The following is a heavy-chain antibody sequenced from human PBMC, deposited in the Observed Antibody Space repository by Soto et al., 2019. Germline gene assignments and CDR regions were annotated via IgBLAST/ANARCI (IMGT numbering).Heavy chain of an antibody. CDR3: VKDGAVTFSGWFFDY. D-gene: IGHD4-4*01. J-gene: IGHJ4*02. CDR2: ISFNGGDT. Sequence: PGGSLRLSCSASGFPFSRFAIHWFRQAPGKGLVYVSGISFNGGDTYHADSVKGRFSISRDNSKNTVYLQMSSLRAEDTAVYYCVKDGAVTFSGWFFDYWGQGTPVTASS. V-gene: IGHV3-64D*06. CDR1: GFPFSRFA.